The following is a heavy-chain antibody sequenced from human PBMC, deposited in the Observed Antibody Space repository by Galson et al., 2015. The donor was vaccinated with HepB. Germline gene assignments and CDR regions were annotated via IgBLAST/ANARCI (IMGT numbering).Heavy chain of an antibody. Sequence: SQRLSCAASGFDFNDYTLAWVRQAPGKGLEWVASTSSSSSYIYYADSLRGRFTISRGNAKNSVYLQLNGLRDEETAIYYCAKDQSVGDGDDAFDIWGQGTMVTVSS. CDR3: AKDQSVGDGDDAFDI. D-gene: IGHD1-26*01. J-gene: IGHJ3*02. CDR1: GFDFNDYT. CDR2: TSSSSSYI. V-gene: IGHV3-21*01.